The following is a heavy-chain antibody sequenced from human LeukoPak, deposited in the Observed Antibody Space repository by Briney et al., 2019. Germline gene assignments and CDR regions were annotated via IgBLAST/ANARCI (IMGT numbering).Heavy chain of an antibody. CDR2: ISSSSSTI. Sequence: LSLTCTVSGYSISSGYYWGWIRQPPGKGLEWVSYISSSSSTIYYADSVKGRFTISRDNAKNSLYLQMNSLRAEDTAVYYCAREAVVAARREDYYYYMDVWGKGTTVTVSS. CDR1: GYSISSGYY. CDR3: AREAVVAARREDYYYYMDV. D-gene: IGHD2-15*01. V-gene: IGHV3-11*04. J-gene: IGHJ6*03.